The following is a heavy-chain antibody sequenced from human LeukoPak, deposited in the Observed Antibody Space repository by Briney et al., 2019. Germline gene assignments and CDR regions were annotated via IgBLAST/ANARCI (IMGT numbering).Heavy chain of an antibody. CDR3: AKGWGTLKIPGQTFDY. Sequence: GGSLRLSCAVSGFSLTSFSVNWVRQAPGKGLEWVLYISSAYDTIYYADSVKGRFTISRDTAKNSLYLQMNNLRVEDTAVYYCAKGWGTLKIPGQTFDYGGQGTLVTSPQ. D-gene: IGHD3-16*01. V-gene: IGHV3-48*01. CDR2: ISSAYDTI. J-gene: IGHJ4*02. CDR1: GFSLTSFS.